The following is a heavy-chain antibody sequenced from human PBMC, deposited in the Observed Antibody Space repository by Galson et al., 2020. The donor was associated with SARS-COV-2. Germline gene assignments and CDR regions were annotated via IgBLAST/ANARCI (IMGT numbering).Heavy chain of an antibody. CDR3: ARVGGMATTPANYFYYGLDS. D-gene: IGHD3-16*01. J-gene: IGHJ6*02. CDR1: GFPFSSYS. CDR2: ISAGSSYI. Sequence: GGSLRLSCAASGFPFSSYSMNWVRQAPGKGLEWVSSISAGSSYIYYADSVKGRFTISRDNAKNSLYLQMNSLRADDTAVYYCARVGGMATTPANYFYYGLDSWGQGTTVTVSS. V-gene: IGHV3-21*01.